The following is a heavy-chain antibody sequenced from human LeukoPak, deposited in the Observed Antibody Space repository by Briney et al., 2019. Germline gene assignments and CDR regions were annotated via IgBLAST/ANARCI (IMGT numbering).Heavy chain of an antibody. CDR2: IYSGGST. CDR1: GFTVSSND. J-gene: IGHJ5*01. V-gene: IGHV3-53*05. D-gene: IGHD3-3*01. Sequence: HPGGSLRLSCAASGFTVSSNDMTWVRQAPGKGLEWVSIIYSGGSTQYADSVKGRFTISRDNSKNTLYLQMNGLRPEDTAVYYCARVHYDFWSGHYTGTFDFWGQGTLVTVSS. CDR3: ARVHYDFWSGHYTGTFDF.